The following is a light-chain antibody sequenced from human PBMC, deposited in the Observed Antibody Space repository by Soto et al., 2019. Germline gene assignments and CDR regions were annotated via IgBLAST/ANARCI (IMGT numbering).Light chain of an antibody. V-gene: IGKV3-15*01. CDR3: QQYNNWPKT. J-gene: IGKJ1*01. CDR1: QSVSSN. CDR2: GAS. Sequence: EIVMTQSPATLYVSPGERATLSCRASQSVSSNLAWYQQKPGQAPRLLIYGASTRATGIPARFSGSGSGTEFTLTISSLQSEAFAVYYCQQYNNWPKTFGQGTKVEIK.